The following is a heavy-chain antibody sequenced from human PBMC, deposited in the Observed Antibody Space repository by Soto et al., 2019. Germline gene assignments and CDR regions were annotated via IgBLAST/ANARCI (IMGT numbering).Heavy chain of an antibody. D-gene: IGHD3-10*01. V-gene: IGHV4-31*03. CDR3: ARDYYGSGIGGHWFDP. CDR2: IYYSGST. Sequence: PSETLSLTCTVSGGSISSGGYYWSWILQHPGKGLEWIGYIYYSGSTYYNPSLKSRVTISVDTSKNQFSLKLSSVTAADTAVYYCARDYYGSGIGGHWFDPWGQGTLVTVSS. CDR1: GGSISSGGYY. J-gene: IGHJ5*02.